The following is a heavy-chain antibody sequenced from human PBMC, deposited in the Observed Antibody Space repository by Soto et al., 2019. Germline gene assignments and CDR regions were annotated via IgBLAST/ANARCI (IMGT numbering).Heavy chain of an antibody. V-gene: IGHV3-30-3*01. J-gene: IGHJ4*02. CDR1: VFTFSSYA. CDR3: AREGTLRGWVDC. Sequence: QVQLVESGGGVVQPGRSLRLSCAASVFTFSSYAMHWVRQAPGKGLEWVAVISYDGGNKYYADSVKVRFTICRDNSNNAMYQQMNSLRAEDTAVYYGAREGTLRGWVDCWGQGALDTVFS. D-gene: IGHD6-19*01. CDR2: ISYDGGNK.